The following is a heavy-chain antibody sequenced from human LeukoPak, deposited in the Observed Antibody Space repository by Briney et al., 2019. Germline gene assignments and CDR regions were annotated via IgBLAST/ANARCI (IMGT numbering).Heavy chain of an antibody. Sequence: PGGSLRLSCAGSGFTFNRHWMHWVRQAPGKGLVWVSRMNGDGTTSNYSDSVKGRFTISRDNARNTLHLQMDSLSADDTAVYYCTSDTLSAPVGIHYWGQGTLVTVSS. J-gene: IGHJ4*02. V-gene: IGHV3-74*01. CDR3: TSDTLSAPVGIHY. CDR1: GFTFNRHW. D-gene: IGHD1-26*01. CDR2: MNGDGTTS.